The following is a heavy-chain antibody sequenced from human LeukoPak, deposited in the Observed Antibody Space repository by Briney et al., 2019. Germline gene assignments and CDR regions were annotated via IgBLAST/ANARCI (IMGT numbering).Heavy chain of an antibody. CDR2: INHSGST. CDR3: AREGYYDFWSGYYTSDYYYYGMDV. CDR1: GGSFSGYY. Sequence: SETLSLTCAVYGGSFSGYYWSWIRQPPGKGLEWIGEINHSGSTNYNPSLKSRVTISVDTSKNQFSLKLSSVTAADTAVYYCAREGYYDFWSGYYTSDYYYYGMDVWGQGTTVTVSS. D-gene: IGHD3-3*01. J-gene: IGHJ6*02. V-gene: IGHV4-34*01.